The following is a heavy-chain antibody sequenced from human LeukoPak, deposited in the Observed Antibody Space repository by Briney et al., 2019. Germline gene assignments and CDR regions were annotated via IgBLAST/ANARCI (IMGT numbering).Heavy chain of an antibody. CDR1: GFAFSSYA. V-gene: IGHV3-23*01. CDR2: ISGSGGST. J-gene: IGHJ4*02. D-gene: IGHD2-15*01. Sequence: PGGSLRLSCAASGFAFSSYAMSWVRQAPGKGLEWVSAISGSGGSTYYADSAKGRFTISRDNSKNTLYLQMNSLRAEDTAVYYCAKGAFVVVVAATYGVDYWGQGTLVTVSS. CDR3: AKGAFVVVVAATYGVDY.